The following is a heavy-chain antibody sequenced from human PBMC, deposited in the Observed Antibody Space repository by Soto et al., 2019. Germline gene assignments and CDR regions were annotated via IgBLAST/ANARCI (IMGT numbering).Heavy chain of an antibody. CDR1: GFIFGNFG. CDR2: ISISSRRT. Sequence: PGGSLRLSCGTSGFIFGNFGMGWVCQAPGKGLYWVSGISISSRRTYYGDSVKGRFTISRDNSKNTLYLQIDSLRADDTAVYYCLKVAKSGAVVEYFDSWGQGS. CDR3: LKVAKSGAVVEYFDS. D-gene: IGHD3-3*01. J-gene: IGHJ4*02. V-gene: IGHV3-23*01.